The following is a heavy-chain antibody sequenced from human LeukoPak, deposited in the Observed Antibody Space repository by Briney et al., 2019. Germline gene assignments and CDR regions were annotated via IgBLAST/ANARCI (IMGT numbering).Heavy chain of an antibody. J-gene: IGHJ4*02. CDR3: TTLYGSGNYY. CDR1: GFTFSNTW. V-gene: IGHV3-15*01. Sequence: GGSLRLSCAASGFTFSNTWMSWVRQAPGKGLEWVGQIKRKTDGGTTDYAAPVKGRFTILRDDSKNTLYLQMNSLKTEDTAVYYCTTLYGSGNYYWGQGTLVIVSS. D-gene: IGHD3-10*01. CDR2: IKRKTDGGTT.